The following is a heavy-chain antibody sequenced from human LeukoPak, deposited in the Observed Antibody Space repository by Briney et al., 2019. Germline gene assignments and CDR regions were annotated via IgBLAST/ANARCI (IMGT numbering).Heavy chain of an antibody. Sequence: GGSLRLSCAASGFTFSSYAMSWVRQAPGKGLEWVSAISGSGGSTYYADSVKGRFTISRDNSKNTLYLQMNSLRAEDTAVYYCARAGILTGYYLDYWGQGTLVTVSS. V-gene: IGHV3-23*01. J-gene: IGHJ4*02. D-gene: IGHD3-9*01. CDR3: ARAGILTGYYLDY. CDR1: GFTFSSYA. CDR2: ISGSGGST.